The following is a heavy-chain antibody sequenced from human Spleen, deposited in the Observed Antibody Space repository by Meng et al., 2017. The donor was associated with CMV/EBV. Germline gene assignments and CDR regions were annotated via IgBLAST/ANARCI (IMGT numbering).Heavy chain of an antibody. J-gene: IGHJ4*02. CDR1: GFIFCDYG. CDR2: INWNGGST. V-gene: IGHV3-20*04. Sequence: GGSLRLSCAASGFIFCDYGMGWIRQAPGKGLEWVSGINWNGGSTSYADSVKGRFTISRDNAKNSLYLQMNSLRAEDTAFYYCAKDRAAAGNPGDYWGQGTLVTVSS. CDR3: AKDRAAAGNPGDY. D-gene: IGHD6-13*01.